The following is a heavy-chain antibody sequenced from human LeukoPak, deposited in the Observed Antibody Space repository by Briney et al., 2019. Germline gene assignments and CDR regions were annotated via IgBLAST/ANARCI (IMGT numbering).Heavy chain of an antibody. CDR2: IGSDGDR. Sequence: GGSLRLSCTASGFDFRSYAMAWVRQAPGKGLAGVAAIGSDGDRVHEDSVKGRFTIFRDNSKSTLYLQMDNLRAEDTAVYFCAKSAGVATIYFDSWGQGALVTVSS. V-gene: IGHV3-23*01. CDR1: GFDFRSYA. J-gene: IGHJ4*02. D-gene: IGHD5-12*01. CDR3: AKSAGVATIYFDS.